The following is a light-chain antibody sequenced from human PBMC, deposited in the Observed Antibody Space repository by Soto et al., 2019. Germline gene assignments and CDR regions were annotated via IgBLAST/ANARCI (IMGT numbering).Light chain of an antibody. CDR2: AAS. J-gene: IGKJ3*01. V-gene: IGKV1-8*01. CDR1: QGISSY. Sequence: AIRMTQSPSSFSASTGDRVTITCRASQGISSYLAWYQQKPGKAPKLLIYAASTLQSGVPSRFSGSGSGTAFTLTIVCLHSEDFASYYRQQYESYPFTFGPGTKVDIK. CDR3: QQYESYPFT.